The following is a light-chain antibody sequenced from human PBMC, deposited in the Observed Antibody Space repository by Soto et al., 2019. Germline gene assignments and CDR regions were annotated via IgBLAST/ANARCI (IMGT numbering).Light chain of an antibody. CDR2: WAS. Sequence: DIVMTQSPDSLAVSLGERATINCKSSQTVLHGSNYLAWYQQKPGQPPKLLIYWASPRESGVPDRFSGSGSGTDFTLTISSLQAEDVAVYYCQQYYTTPVTFGQGTKVEIK. CDR3: QQYYTTPVT. CDR1: QTVLHGSNY. V-gene: IGKV4-1*01. J-gene: IGKJ1*01.